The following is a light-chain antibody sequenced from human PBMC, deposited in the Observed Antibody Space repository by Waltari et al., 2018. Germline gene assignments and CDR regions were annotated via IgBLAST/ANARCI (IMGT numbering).Light chain of an antibody. J-gene: IGLJ1*01. CDR1: SRDVGAYNY. CDR3: SSFTGSDTHV. V-gene: IGLV2-14*01. CDR2: EVS. Sequence: QSALTQPASVSGSPGQSITISCTGTSRDVGAYNYVSWYQQYPGKAPKLMIYEVSHRPSGVSNRFSGSKSGNTASLTISGLQAEDEADYYCSSFTGSDTHVFGTGTKVTVL.